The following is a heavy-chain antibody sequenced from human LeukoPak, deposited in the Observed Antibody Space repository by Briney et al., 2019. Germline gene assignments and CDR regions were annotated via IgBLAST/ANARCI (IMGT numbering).Heavy chain of an antibody. Sequence: ASVKVSCKASGYTFTGYYMHWVRQAPGQGLEWMGWINPNSGGTNYAQKFQGRVTMTRDTSISTAYMELSRLRSDDTAVYYCASGGGWFGELFLDYMDVWGKGTTVTISS. CDR2: INPNSGGT. D-gene: IGHD3-10*01. J-gene: IGHJ6*03. CDR3: ASGGGWFGELFLDYMDV. V-gene: IGHV1-2*02. CDR1: GYTFTGYY.